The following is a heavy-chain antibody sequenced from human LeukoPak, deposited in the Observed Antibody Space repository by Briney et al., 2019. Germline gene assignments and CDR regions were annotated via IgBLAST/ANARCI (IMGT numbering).Heavy chain of an antibody. J-gene: IGHJ4*02. CDR3: ARVRDDYGALDY. V-gene: IGHV4-34*01. Sequence: SETLSLTCAVYGGSFSGYYWSWIRQPPGKGLEWIGEINHSGRPNYNPSLKSRVNISVDTYKNQFSLKLSSVTAADTAVYYCARVRDDYGALDYWGQGALVTVSS. CDR1: GGSFSGYY. CDR2: INHSGRP. D-gene: IGHD4-17*01.